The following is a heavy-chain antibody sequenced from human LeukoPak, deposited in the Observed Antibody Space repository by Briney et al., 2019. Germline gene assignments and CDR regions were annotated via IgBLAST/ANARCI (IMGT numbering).Heavy chain of an antibody. CDR3: AGHLISSSWYRGEYFDY. Sequence: PSETLSLTCTVSGGSISSSSYYWGWIRQPPGKGLEWIGSIYYSGSTYYNPSLKSRVTISVDTSKNQFSLKLSSVTAADTAVYYCAGHLISSSWYRGEYFDYWGQGTLVTVSS. J-gene: IGHJ4*02. CDR1: GGSISSSSYY. D-gene: IGHD6-13*01. CDR2: IYYSGST. V-gene: IGHV4-39*01.